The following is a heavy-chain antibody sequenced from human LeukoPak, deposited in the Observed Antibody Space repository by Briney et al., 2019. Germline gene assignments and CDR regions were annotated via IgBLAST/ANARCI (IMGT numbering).Heavy chain of an antibody. CDR2: IYTSGST. CDR1: GGSISSGSYF. V-gene: IGHV4-61*02. Sequence: PSETLSLTCTVSGGSISSGSYFWSWIRQPAGKGLEWIGRIYTSGSTNYNPSLKSRVTISVDTSKNQFPLKLSSVTAADTAVYYCASDRIEVDAFDIWGQGTMVTVSS. J-gene: IGHJ3*02. D-gene: IGHD2-15*01. CDR3: ASDRIEVDAFDI.